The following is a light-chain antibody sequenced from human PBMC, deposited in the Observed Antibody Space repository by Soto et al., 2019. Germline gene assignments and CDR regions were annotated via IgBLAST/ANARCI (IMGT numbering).Light chain of an antibody. CDR2: DVS. CDR1: SSDVGGYND. V-gene: IGLV2-11*01. Sequence: QSALTQPRSVSGSPGQSVTISCTGSSSDVGGYNDVSWYQQQPGKAPKLMIYDVSKRPSGVPDRFSGSQSGNTASLTISGLQAEDEADYYCCSYAGSYTYVFGTGTKLTVL. J-gene: IGLJ1*01. CDR3: CSYAGSYTYV.